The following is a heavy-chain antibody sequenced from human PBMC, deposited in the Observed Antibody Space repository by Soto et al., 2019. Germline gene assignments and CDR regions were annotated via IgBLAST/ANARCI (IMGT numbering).Heavy chain of an antibody. CDR2: MLYSGLT. CDR3: APLTVSLSGPYGIHV. D-gene: IGHD2-15*01. J-gene: IGHJ6*01. CDR1: GYSVSISDYD. V-gene: IGHV4-39*01. Sequence: SEALSVTCRFSGYSVSISDYDWAWIRQPPGKGLEWLGSMLYSGLTYYNPSLKSRVTLSVDTSKNQFSVRLNSVTASDTAVYYCAPLTVSLSGPYGIHVWGQGTTVTVSS.